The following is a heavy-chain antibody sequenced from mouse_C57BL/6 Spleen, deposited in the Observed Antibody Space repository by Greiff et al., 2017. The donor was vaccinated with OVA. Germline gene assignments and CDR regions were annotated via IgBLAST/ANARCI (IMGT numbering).Heavy chain of an antibody. CDR2: IYPGSGST. D-gene: IGHD1-1*01. V-gene: IGHV1-55*01. CDR3: ARGYYYGSSYQAWFAY. CDR1: GYTFTSYW. Sequence: EQLQQPGAELVKPGASVKMSCKASGYTFTSYWITWVKQRPGQGLEWIGDIYPGSGSTNYNEKFKSKATLTVDTSSSTAYMQLSSLTSEDSAVYYCARGYYYGSSYQAWFAYWGQGTLVTVSA. J-gene: IGHJ3*01.